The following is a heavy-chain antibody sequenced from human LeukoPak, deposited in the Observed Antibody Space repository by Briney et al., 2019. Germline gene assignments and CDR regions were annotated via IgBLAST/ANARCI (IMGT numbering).Heavy chain of an antibody. CDR2: INRSTSK. CDR3: AREAVDCGSGSLDY. Sequence: PSETLSLTCTVSDGSIGSYCWNWSRQRAPQGLERMGRINRSTSKTYSPSIKRRVTLYPHTSKNPFSLKVDSVPAADPAIYYCAREAVDCGSGSLDYWGQGTLVGVRS. CDR1: DGSIGSYC. J-gene: IGHJ4*02. D-gene: IGHD3-10*01. V-gene: IGHV4-4*07.